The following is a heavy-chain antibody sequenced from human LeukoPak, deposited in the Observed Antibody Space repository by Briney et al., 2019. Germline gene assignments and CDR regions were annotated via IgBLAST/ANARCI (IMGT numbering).Heavy chain of an antibody. CDR1: SYTFTHYG. J-gene: IGHJ4*02. CDR2: INTYNGNT. CDR3: AREYCSSTGCYSPDY. D-gene: IGHD2-2*01. Sequence: ASVKVSCKASSYTFTHYGISWVRQAPGRGLEWMGWINTYNGNTNYAQKLQGRLTMTTDTSTSTAYMELRSLRSDDTAVYYCAREYCSSTGCYSPDYWGQGTLVTVSS. V-gene: IGHV1-18*01.